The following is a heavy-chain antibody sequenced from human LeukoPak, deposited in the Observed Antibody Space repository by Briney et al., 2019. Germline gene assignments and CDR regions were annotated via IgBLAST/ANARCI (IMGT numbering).Heavy chain of an antibody. V-gene: IGHV3-21*01. D-gene: IGHD1-26*01. CDR2: ISSGSSYI. CDR3: ASLVVGASLGDAFDI. Sequence: PGGSLRLSCAASGFTFSSYSMNWVRQAPGKGLEWVSSISSGSSYIYYADSVKGRFTISRDNAKNSLYLQMNSLRAEDTAVYYCASLVVGASLGDAFDIWGQGTMVTVSS. J-gene: IGHJ3*02. CDR1: GFTFSSYS.